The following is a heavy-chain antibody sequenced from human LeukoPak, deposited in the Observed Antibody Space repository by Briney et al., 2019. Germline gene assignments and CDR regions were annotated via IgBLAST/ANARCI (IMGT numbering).Heavy chain of an antibody. V-gene: IGHV1-18*01. CDR2: ISGYDGRT. D-gene: IGHD1-7*01. Sequence: ASVKVSCKASGYTFTSSGISWVRQAPGQGLEWMSWISGYDGRTNYAQKSQDRVIMTTDTYTSTAYMELRSLRSDDTAVYFCARDWIYRGLDVWGQGPTVTVSS. CDR1: GYTFTSSG. CDR3: ARDWIYRGLDV. J-gene: IGHJ6*02.